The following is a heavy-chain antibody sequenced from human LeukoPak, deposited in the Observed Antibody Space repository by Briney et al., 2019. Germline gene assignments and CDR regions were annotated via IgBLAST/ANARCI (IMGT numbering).Heavy chain of an antibody. V-gene: IGHV1-2*02. CDR1: GYTFTGYY. D-gene: IGHD1-26*01. J-gene: IGHJ4*02. CDR3: ACADEVGATTYY. CDR2: INPNSGGT. Sequence: GASVKVSCKASGYTFTGYYMHWVRQAPGQGLEWMGWINPNSGGTNYAQKFQGRVTMTRDTSISTAYMELSRLRSDNTAVYYCACADEVGATTYYWGQGTLVTVSS.